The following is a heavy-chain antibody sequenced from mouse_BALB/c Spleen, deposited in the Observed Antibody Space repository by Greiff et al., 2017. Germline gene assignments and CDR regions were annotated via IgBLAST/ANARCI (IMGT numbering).Heavy chain of an antibody. V-gene: IGHV1-69*02. CDR2: IYPSDSYT. D-gene: IGHD1-2*01. CDR3: TRGTTATWFAY. Sequence: QVQLQQPGAELVRPGASVKLSCKASGYTFTSYWINWVKQRPGQGLEWIGNIYPSDSYTNYNQKFKDKATLTVDKSSSTAYMQLSSPTSEDSAVYYCTRGTTATWFAYWGQGTLVTVSA. CDR1: GYTFTSYW. J-gene: IGHJ3*01.